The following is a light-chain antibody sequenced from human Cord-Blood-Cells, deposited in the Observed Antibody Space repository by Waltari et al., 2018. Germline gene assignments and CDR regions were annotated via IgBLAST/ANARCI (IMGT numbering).Light chain of an antibody. CDR3: QSYDSSLSVV. CDR1: TSNIEAGYD. J-gene: IGLJ2*01. V-gene: IGLV1-40*01. CDR2: GNS. Sequence: QSVLTPPPSVSGAPGQRVTISCPGSTSNIEAGYDVHWYQQLPGTAPKLLIYGNSNRPSGVPDRFSGSKSGTSASLAITGLQAEDEADYYCQSYDSSLSVVFGGGTKLTVL.